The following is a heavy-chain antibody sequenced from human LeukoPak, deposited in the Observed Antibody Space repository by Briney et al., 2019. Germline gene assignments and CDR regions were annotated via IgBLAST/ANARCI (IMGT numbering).Heavy chain of an antibody. D-gene: IGHD2/OR15-2a*01. Sequence: GASVKVSCKASGYTFNTFGISWVRQAPGQGLEWLGWISPYGANTNYAQRLQGRVTMTTDTSTNTAYMELRSLRSDDTAVYFCARVRATLMEVGGAFDLWGQGTMVTVSS. J-gene: IGHJ3*01. CDR2: ISPYGANT. CDR3: ARVRATLMEVGGAFDL. CDR1: GYTFNTFG. V-gene: IGHV1-18*01.